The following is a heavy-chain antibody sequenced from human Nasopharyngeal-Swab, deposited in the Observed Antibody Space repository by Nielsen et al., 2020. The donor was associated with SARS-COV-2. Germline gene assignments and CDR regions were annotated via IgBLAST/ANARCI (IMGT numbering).Heavy chain of an antibody. D-gene: IGHD2-2*01. CDR1: GGSFSDSP. CDR2: INHRGGT. V-gene: IGHV4-34*01. CDR3: ARGPDQVHSFDS. J-gene: IGHJ4*02. Sequence: SETLSLTCAVYGGSFSDSPWSWLRLLPGKGLEWTGEINHRGGTAYRSSLKSRVSISVDTSKNQFSLELRSVTVADTAVYFCARGPDQVHSFDSWDQGRLVTVSS.